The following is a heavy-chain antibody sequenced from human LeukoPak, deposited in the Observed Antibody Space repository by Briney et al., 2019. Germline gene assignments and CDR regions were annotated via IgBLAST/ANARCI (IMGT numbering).Heavy chain of an antibody. Sequence: ASVTVSCKASGGTFSSYAISWVRQAPGQGLEWMGGILPIFGTANYAQKFQGRVTITADESTSTAYMELSSLRSEDTAVYYCARDPWVPAAKKFDYWGQGTLVTVSS. CDR2: ILPIFGTA. J-gene: IGHJ4*02. D-gene: IGHD2-2*01. CDR1: GGTFSSYA. V-gene: IGHV1-69*13. CDR3: ARDPWVPAAKKFDY.